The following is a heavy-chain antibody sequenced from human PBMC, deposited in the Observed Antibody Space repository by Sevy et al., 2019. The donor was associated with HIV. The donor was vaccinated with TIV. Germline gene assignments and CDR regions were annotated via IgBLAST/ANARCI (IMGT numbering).Heavy chain of an antibody. Sequence: GGSLRLSCAASRFTFKTYWMSWVRQAPGKGLEWVGNIKEDGSARDYADSVRGRFTISRDNAKNSLYLQMSSRRVEDTAVYYCARDSPGYGGYSYWGQGTLVTVSS. CDR2: IKEDGSAR. CDR1: RFTFKTYW. J-gene: IGHJ4*01. D-gene: IGHD1-26*01. CDR3: ARDSPGYGGYSY. V-gene: IGHV3-7*01.